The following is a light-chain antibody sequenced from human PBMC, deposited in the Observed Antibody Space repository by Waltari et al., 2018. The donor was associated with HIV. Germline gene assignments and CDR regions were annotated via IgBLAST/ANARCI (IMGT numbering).Light chain of an antibody. CDR1: SGAVTRDFH. CDR3: LLYFGGAWV. J-gene: IGLJ3*02. Sequence: QTVVTQESSLTVSPGGTVTLTCASNSGAVTRDFHPNLIQQKPGQTPRALIYSTAYKHSWTPARFSGSLLGGKAALTLSTVQPEDEAAYYCLLYFGGAWVFGGGTKLTVL. CDR2: STA. V-gene: IGLV7-43*01.